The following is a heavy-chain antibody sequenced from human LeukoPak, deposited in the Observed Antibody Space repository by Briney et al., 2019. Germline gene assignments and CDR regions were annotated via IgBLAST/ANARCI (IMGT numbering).Heavy chain of an antibody. D-gene: IGHD5-18*01. Sequence: PGGSLRLSCAASGLTFSNYAMSWVRQAPGKGLECVSAISERCDSTYYAASVKGRFTISRDNSKNTLYLQMNSLRAADTALYYCAKDISQGYTYGSIEQDYWGQGTLVTVSS. CDR2: ISERCDST. J-gene: IGHJ4*02. CDR3: AKDISQGYTYGSIEQDY. CDR1: GLTFSNYA. V-gene: IGHV3-23*01.